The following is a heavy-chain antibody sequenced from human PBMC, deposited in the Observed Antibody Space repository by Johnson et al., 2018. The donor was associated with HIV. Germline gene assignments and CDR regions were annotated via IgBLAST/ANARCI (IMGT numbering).Heavy chain of an antibody. CDR2: IYSGVST. J-gene: IGHJ3*02. V-gene: IGHV3-66*01. Sequence: VQLVESGGGVVRPGGSQRLSCVASGFTFDDYDMSWVRQAPGKGLEWVSVIYSGVSTYYADSVKGRFTISRDNSKNTLYLQMNSLRAEDTAVYYCARASDAFDIWGQGTMVTVSS. CDR3: ARASDAFDI. CDR1: GFTFDDYD.